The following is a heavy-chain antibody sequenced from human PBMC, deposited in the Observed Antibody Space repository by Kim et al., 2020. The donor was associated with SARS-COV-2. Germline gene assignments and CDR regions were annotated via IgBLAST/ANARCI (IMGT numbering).Heavy chain of an antibody. Sequence: SETLSLTCAVSGGSISSSNWWSWVRQPPGKGLEWIGEIYHSGSTNYNPSLKSRVTISVDKSKNQFSLKLSSVTAADTAVYYCARAPPDDFWSGYYYWGQGTLVTVSS. CDR2: IYHSGST. J-gene: IGHJ4*02. D-gene: IGHD3-3*01. CDR1: GGSISSSNW. CDR3: ARAPPDDFWSGYYY. V-gene: IGHV4-4*02.